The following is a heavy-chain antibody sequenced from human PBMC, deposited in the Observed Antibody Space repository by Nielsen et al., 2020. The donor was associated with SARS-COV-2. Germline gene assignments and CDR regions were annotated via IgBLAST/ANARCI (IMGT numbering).Heavy chain of an antibody. CDR1: GFTFSSYA. CDR3: ASSAPIDDFWSGYYALTDYYYYGMDV. CDR2: ISGSGGST. D-gene: IGHD3-3*01. V-gene: IGHV3-23*01. Sequence: GESLKISCAASGFTFSSYAMSWVRQAPGKGLEWVSAISGSGGSTYYADSVKGRFTISRDNSKNTLYLQMNSLRAEDTAVYYCASSAPIDDFWSGYYALTDYYYYGMDVWGQGTTVTVSS. J-gene: IGHJ6*02.